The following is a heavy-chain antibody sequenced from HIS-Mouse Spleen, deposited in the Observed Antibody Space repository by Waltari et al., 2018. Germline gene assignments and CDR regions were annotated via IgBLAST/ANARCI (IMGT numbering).Heavy chain of an antibody. D-gene: IGHD3-22*01. J-gene: IGHJ3*02. Sequence: QVQLVESGGGVVQPGRSLSLSCAASGFTFISYGMHWVRQAPGKGLEWVAVISYDGSNKYYADSVKGRFTISRDNSKNTLYLQMNSLRAEDTAVYYCAKDRLYDSSGYYFDAFDIWGQGTMVTVSS. CDR3: AKDRLYDSSGYYFDAFDI. CDR1: GFTFISYG. V-gene: IGHV3-30*18. CDR2: ISYDGSNK.